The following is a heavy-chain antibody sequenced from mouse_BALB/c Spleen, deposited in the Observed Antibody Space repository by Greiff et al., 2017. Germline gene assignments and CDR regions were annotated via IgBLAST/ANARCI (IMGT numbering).Heavy chain of an antibody. D-gene: IGHD1-2*01. J-gene: IGHJ4*01. CDR1: GFNIKDTY. Sequence: VQLQQSGAELVKPGASVKLSCTASGFNIKDTYMHWVKQRPEQGLEWIGRIDPANGNTKYDPKFQGKATITADTSSNTAYLQLSSLTSEDTAVYYCASLTTATAMDYWGQGTSVTVSS. CDR2: IDPANGNT. V-gene: IGHV14-3*02. CDR3: ASLTTATAMDY.